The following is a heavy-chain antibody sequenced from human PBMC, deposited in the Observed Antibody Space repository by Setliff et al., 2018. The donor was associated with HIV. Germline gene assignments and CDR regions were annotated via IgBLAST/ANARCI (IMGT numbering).Heavy chain of an antibody. D-gene: IGHD2-15*01. CDR2: VDPEDGDT. CDR3: ARGGRWWGPNNPSPHFYHMDL. V-gene: IGHV1-69-2*01. J-gene: IGHJ6*04. Sequence: ASVKVSCKASGYIFTDHYLYWVQQAPGKGLEWIGRVDPEDGDTNYAEKFQDRVIISADTSTNTGYMELRNLRFDDTALYFCARGGRWWGPNNPSPHFYHMDLWGSGTSVTVSS. CDR1: GYIFTDHY.